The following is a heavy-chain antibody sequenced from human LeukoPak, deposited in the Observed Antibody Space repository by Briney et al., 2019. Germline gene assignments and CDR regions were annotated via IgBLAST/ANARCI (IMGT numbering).Heavy chain of an antibody. V-gene: IGHV3-7*01. CDR2: MRRDGNEI. J-gene: IGHJ4*02. D-gene: IGHD2-2*01. Sequence: GGSLRLSCSASGFTFSTYWMSWVRRAPGKGLEWVVNMRRDGNEIYYLDSVRGRFTISRDNAKNSLYLQMNSLRAEDTAVYYCVSFYETYWGRGTLVTVSS. CDR3: VSFYETY. CDR1: GFTFSTYW.